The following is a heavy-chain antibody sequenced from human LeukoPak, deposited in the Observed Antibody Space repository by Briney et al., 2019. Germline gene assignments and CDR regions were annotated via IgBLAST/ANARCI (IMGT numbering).Heavy chain of an antibody. CDR3: AGGRTDIVVVPATLRNYYFDY. CDR1: GYTFISYG. D-gene: IGHD2-2*01. Sequence: ASVKVSCKAPGYTFISYGFNWVRQAPGQGLEWMGWISAYNGNTKFAQKFQGRVTMARDTSTSTVYMELSSLRSEDTAVYYCAGGRTDIVVVPATLRNYYFDYWGQGTLVTVSS. CDR2: ISAYNGNT. V-gene: IGHV1-18*01. J-gene: IGHJ4*02.